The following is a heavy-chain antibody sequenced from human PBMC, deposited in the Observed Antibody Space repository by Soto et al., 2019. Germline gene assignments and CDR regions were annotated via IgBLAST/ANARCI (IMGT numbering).Heavy chain of an antibody. V-gene: IGHV3-23*01. CDR2: ISGSGGST. CDR3: ANRGIYYDILTGYSNPDY. Sequence: GGSLRLSCAAAGFTFSGYAMSWVRPAPGKGLEWVSAISGSGGSTYYADSVKGRFTISRDNSKNTLYLQMNSLRAEDTAVYYCANRGIYYDILTGYSNPDYWGQGTLVTVSS. J-gene: IGHJ4*02. D-gene: IGHD3-9*01. CDR1: GFTFSGYA.